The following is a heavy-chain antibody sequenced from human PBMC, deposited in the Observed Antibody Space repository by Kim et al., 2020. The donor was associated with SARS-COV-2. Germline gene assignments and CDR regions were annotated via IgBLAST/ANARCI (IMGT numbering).Heavy chain of an antibody. Sequence: GGSLRLSCAASGFTFSSYGMHWVRQAPGKGLEWVAVISYDGSNKYYADSVKGRFTISRDNSKNTLYLQMNSLRAEDTAVYYCAKRGGEYYYDSSGYYSLDYWGQGTLVTISS. J-gene: IGHJ4*02. V-gene: IGHV3-30*18. CDR3: AKRGGEYYYDSSGYYSLDY. CDR1: GFTFSSYG. CDR2: ISYDGSNK. D-gene: IGHD3-22*01.